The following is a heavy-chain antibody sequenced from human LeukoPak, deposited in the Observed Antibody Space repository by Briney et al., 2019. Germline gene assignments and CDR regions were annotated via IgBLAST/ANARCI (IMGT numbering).Heavy chain of an antibody. J-gene: IGHJ4*02. Sequence: SETLSLTCAVSGGSISSSNWWSWVRQPPGKGLEWIGEIYHSGSTNYNPSLRSRVTISVDKSKNQFSLKLGSVTAADTAVYYCATIYIAVAGTRYFDYWGQGTLVTVSS. CDR2: IYHSGST. CDR1: GGSISSSNW. V-gene: IGHV4-4*02. CDR3: ATIYIAVAGTRYFDY. D-gene: IGHD6-19*01.